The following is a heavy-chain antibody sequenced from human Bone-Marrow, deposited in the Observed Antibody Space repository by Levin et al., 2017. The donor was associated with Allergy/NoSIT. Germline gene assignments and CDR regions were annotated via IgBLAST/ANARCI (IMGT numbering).Heavy chain of an antibody. D-gene: IGHD3-16*01. CDR1: GFTFSSYG. J-gene: IGHJ6*02. Sequence: GESLKISCAASGFTFSSYGMHWVRQAPGKGLEWVAVIWYDGSNKYYADSVKGRFTNSRDNSKNTLYLQMNSLRAEDTAVYYCARAMITFGGVKYGMDVWGQGTTVTVSS. CDR3: ARAMITFGGVKYGMDV. V-gene: IGHV3-33*01. CDR2: IWYDGSNK.